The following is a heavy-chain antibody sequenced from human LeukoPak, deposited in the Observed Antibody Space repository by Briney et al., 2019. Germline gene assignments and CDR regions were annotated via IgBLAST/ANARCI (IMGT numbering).Heavy chain of an antibody. V-gene: IGHV3-30-3*01. Sequence: GGSLRLSCAASGFTFSSYAMHWVRQALGKGLEWVAVISYDGSNKYYADSVKGRFTISRDNSKNTLYLQMNSLRAEDTAVYYCARQPRQQLVWNWFDPWGQGTLVTVSS. CDR1: GFTFSSYA. D-gene: IGHD6-13*01. CDR2: ISYDGSNK. CDR3: ARQPRQQLVWNWFDP. J-gene: IGHJ5*02.